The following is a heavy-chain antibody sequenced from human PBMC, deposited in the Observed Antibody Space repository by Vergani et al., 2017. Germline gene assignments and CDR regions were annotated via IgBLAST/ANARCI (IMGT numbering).Heavy chain of an antibody. J-gene: IGHJ3*02. CDR1: GFTFSSYW. Sequence: EVQLVESGGGLVQPGGSLRLSCAASGFTFSSYWMSWVRHAPGKGLEWVANIKQDGSEKYYVDSVKGRFTISRDNAKNSLYLQMNSLRAEDTAVYYCARVGRLGYCSGGSCYVADGAFDIWGQGTMVTVSS. V-gene: IGHV3-7*01. CDR3: ARVGRLGYCSGGSCYVADGAFDI. D-gene: IGHD2-15*01. CDR2: IKQDGSEK.